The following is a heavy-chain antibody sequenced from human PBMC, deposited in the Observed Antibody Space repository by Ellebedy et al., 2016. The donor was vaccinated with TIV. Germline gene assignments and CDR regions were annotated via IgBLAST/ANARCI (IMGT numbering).Heavy chain of an antibody. Sequence: PGGSLRLFCAASGFTISRHWMTWVRQGPGKGLEWVANINQDGGEKNYVDSVRGRFTISRDDAKNSLYLQMNSLRAEDTAVYYCARLIGGTCQCAFDIWGQGTMVTVSS. J-gene: IGHJ3*02. V-gene: IGHV3-7*01. CDR2: INQDGGEK. D-gene: IGHD2-15*01. CDR1: GFTISRHW. CDR3: ARLIGGTCQCAFDI.